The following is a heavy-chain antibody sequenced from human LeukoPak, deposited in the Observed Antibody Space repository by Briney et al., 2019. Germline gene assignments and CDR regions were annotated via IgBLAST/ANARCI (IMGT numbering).Heavy chain of an antibody. CDR3: ASALGWYYFDY. J-gene: IGHJ4*02. CDR1: GYSISSGYH. Sequence: PSETLSLTCTVSGYSISSGYHWGWIRQAPGKGLEWLGSIYQSGSTYDNPSLKSRVTLSVDTSKNQFSLKLSSVTAADTAVYYCASALGWYYFDYWGQGTLVTVSS. D-gene: IGHD2-15*01. V-gene: IGHV4-38-2*02. CDR2: IYQSGST.